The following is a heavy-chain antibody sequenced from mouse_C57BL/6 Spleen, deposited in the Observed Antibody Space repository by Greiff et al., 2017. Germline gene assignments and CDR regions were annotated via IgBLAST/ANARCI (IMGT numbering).Heavy chain of an antibody. CDR1: GFTFSSYT. CDR3: ARHNLRYGYFDV. CDR2: ISGGGGNT. J-gene: IGHJ1*03. D-gene: IGHD1-1*01. Sequence: EVQGVESGGGLVKPGGSLKLSCAASGFTFSSYTMSWVRQTPEKRLEWVATISGGGGNTYYPDSVKGRFTISRDNAKNTLYLQMSSLRSEDTAVYYCARHNLRYGYFDVGGTRNTVTVSS. V-gene: IGHV5-9*04.